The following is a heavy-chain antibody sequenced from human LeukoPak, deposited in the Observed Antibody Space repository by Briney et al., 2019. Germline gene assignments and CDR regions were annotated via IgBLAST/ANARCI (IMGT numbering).Heavy chain of an antibody. CDR3: ASSSLRGSDAFDI. D-gene: IGHD3-16*01. Sequence: SQTLSLTCAISGDSVSNNNAACNWIRQSPSRSLEWLGRTYYRSKWYTDYAVSVSSRITINPDASKNQFSLQLNSVTPEDTAVYYCASSSLRGSDAFDIWGQGTMVTVSS. J-gene: IGHJ3*02. V-gene: IGHV6-1*01. CDR1: GDSVSNNNAA. CDR2: TYYRSKWYT.